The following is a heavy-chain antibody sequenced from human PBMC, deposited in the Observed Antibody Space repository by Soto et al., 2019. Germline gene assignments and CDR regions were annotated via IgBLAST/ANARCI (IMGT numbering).Heavy chain of an antibody. CDR2: ISSSSSYI. Sequence: PGGSLRLSCAASGFTFSSYSMNLVRQAPGKGLEWVSSISSSSSYIYYADSVKGRFTISRDNAKNSLYLQMNSLRAEDTAVYYCARGIGYCTNGVCYPYYYMDVWGKGTTVTVSS. CDR1: GFTFSSYS. J-gene: IGHJ6*03. D-gene: IGHD2-8*01. V-gene: IGHV3-21*01. CDR3: ARGIGYCTNGVCYPYYYMDV.